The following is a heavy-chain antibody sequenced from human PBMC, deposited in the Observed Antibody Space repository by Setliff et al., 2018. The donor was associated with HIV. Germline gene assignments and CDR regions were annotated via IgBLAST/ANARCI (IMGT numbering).Heavy chain of an antibody. J-gene: IGHJ5*01. D-gene: IGHD3-10*01. V-gene: IGHV5-10-1*01. CDR3: ARHFGYNPGWFDS. CDR2: IDPADSYT. Sequence: GESLKISCKGSGFSFTSYWISWVRQMPGKGLEWMGRIDPADSYTHYSPSFQGHITISIDKSISSASLHWSSLRASDTAIYYCARHFGYNPGWFDSWGQGTLVTVSS. CDR1: GFSFTSYW.